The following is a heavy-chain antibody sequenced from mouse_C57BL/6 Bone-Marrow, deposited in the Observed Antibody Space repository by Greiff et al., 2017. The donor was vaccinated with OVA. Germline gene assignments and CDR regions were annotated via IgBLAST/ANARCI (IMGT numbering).Heavy chain of an antibody. CDR3: AKMPFYYGNYVPWYFDV. V-gene: IGHV2-5*01. D-gene: IGHD2-1*01. J-gene: IGHJ1*03. CDR2: IWRGGST. Sequence: QVQLQQSGPGLVQPSQSLSITCTVSGFSLTSYGVHWVRQSPGKGLEWLGVIWRGGSTDYNAAFMSRLSITKDNSKSQVFFKMNSLQADDTAIYYCAKMPFYYGNYVPWYFDVWGTGTTVTVSS. CDR1: GFSLTSYG.